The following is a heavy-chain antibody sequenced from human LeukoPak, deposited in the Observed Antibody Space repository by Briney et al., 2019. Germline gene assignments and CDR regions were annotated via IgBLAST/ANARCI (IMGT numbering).Heavy chain of an antibody. D-gene: IGHD1-26*01. V-gene: IGHV4-59*08. CDR3: ARYSGSYSGFDY. CDR1: GGXISSYY. CDR2: IYYSGSI. Sequence: SETLSLTCTVSGGXISSYYCGWIRQPPGKGLEWIGYIYYSGSINYNPSLKSRVTISVDTSKNQFSLKLRSVTAADTAVYYCARYSGSYSGFDYWGQGTLVTVSS. J-gene: IGHJ4*02.